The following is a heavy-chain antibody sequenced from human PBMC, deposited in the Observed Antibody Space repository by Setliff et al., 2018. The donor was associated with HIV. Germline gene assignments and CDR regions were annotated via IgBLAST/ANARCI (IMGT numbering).Heavy chain of an antibody. J-gene: IGHJ4*02. Sequence: GGSLRLSCAASGFTFRAHWMLWFRQAPGKGLMWVSRISPDGTKTNHADSVKGRCTTSRDNSKNSLYLQMNSLRTEDTALYYCVKGVEYGDYGSDYWGQGTLVTVSS. CDR2: ISPDGTKT. V-gene: IGHV3-74*01. D-gene: IGHD4-17*01. CDR3: VKGVEYGDYGSDY. CDR1: GFTFRAHW.